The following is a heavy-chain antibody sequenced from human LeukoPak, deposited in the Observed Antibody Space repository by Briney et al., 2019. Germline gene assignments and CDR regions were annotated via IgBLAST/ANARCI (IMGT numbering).Heavy chain of an antibody. J-gene: IGHJ3*02. Sequence: PGGSLRLSCAASGFTFSSYWMHWVRQAPGKGLVWVSRIESDGSSTSYADSVKGRFTISRDNAKNTLYLQMNSLRAEDTAVYSCARGSSGFVNGLDIWGQGTMVTVSS. CDR2: IESDGSST. V-gene: IGHV3-74*01. CDR1: GFTFSSYW. CDR3: ARGSSGFVNGLDI. D-gene: IGHD3-22*01.